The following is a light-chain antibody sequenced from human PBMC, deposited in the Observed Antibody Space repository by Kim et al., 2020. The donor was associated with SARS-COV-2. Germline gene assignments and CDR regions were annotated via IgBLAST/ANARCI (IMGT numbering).Light chain of an antibody. CDR2: GAS. J-gene: IGKJ2*01. CDR3: QQYTTSPPAYT. Sequence: PGERAALSCRASQRISSEFLAWYQQISGQPPRLLMFGASNRAAGIPDRFSGGGSGTDFTLTITRLEPADSAVYYCQQYTTSPPAYTFGQGTKLEI. V-gene: IGKV3-20*01. CDR1: QRISSEF.